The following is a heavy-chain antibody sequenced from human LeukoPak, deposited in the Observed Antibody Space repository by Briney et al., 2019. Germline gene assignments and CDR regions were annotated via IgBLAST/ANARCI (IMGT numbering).Heavy chain of an antibody. V-gene: IGHV4-34*01. D-gene: IGHD6-13*01. CDR2: ITDRRST. J-gene: IGHJ3*02. CDR1: GGSFSGYS. Sequence: SETLSLTCAVDGGSFSGYSWSWVRQSPGKGLEWIGEITDRRSTNYIESLKSRVTISVDKSKNQFSLKLSSVTAADTAVYYCAREGSSSWEDDAFDIWGQGTMVTVSS. CDR3: AREGSSSWEDDAFDI.